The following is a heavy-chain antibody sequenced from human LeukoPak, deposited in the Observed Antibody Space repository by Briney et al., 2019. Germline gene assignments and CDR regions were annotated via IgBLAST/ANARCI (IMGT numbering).Heavy chain of an antibody. Sequence: PGGSLRLSCAASGFTFSSYWMSWVRQAPGKGLXXXXXIKQDGSEKYYVDSVKGRFTISRDNAKNSLYLQMNSLRAEDTAVYYCARAKYYYDSSGYYYYWGQGTLVTVSS. CDR1: GFTFSSYW. CDR3: ARAKYYYDSSGYYYY. CDR2: IKQDGSEK. D-gene: IGHD3-22*01. J-gene: IGHJ4*02. V-gene: IGHV3-7*01.